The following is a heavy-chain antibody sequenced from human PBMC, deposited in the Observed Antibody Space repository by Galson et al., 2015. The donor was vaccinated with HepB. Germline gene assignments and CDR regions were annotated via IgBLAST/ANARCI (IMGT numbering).Heavy chain of an antibody. V-gene: IGHV1-18*01. CDR3: ARVGAVAGSGDLDY. CDR2: ISAYNGNT. Sequence: SVKVPCKASGYTLINYGISWVRQAPGQGLEWMGWISAYNGNTNYAQKLQGRVTMTTDTSTSTAYMELRSLRSDDSAMYYCARVGAVAGSGDLDYWGQGTLVTVSS. J-gene: IGHJ4*02. CDR1: GYTLINYG. D-gene: IGHD6-19*01.